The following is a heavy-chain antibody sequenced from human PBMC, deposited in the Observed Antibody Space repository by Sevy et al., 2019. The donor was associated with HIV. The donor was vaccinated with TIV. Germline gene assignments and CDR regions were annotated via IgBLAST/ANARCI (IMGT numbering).Heavy chain of an antibody. CDR3: ARGGETPRGFDP. Sequence: SETLSLTRAVSGGSISSVNWWHWVRQPPGKGLEWIGEIYHSGYTNYNPSLKSRVTISVDNSKNQFSLKLSFVTAADTAVYYCARGGETPRGFDPWGQGSLVTVSS. V-gene: IGHV4-4*02. CDR1: GGSISSVNW. CDR2: IYHSGYT. D-gene: IGHD3-16*01. J-gene: IGHJ5*02.